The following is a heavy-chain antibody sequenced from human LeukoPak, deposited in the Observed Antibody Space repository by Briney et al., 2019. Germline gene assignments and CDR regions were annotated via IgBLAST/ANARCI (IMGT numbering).Heavy chain of an antibody. CDR2: IYYSGST. D-gene: IGHD3-10*01. Sequence: PSETLSLTCTVSSGSISNGGYFCSSIRQQPGKVLEWNGYIYYSGSTYYNPSLKSRVAMSVDTSKSQFSLKLRSVTAADTAVYYCARDHLTMVRGAVEEVAFDIWGQGTMVTVSS. CDR1: SGSISNGGYF. V-gene: IGHV4-31*03. J-gene: IGHJ3*02. CDR3: ARDHLTMVRGAVEEVAFDI.